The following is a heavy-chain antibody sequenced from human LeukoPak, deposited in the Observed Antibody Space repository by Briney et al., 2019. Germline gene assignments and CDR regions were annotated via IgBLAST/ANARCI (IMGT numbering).Heavy chain of an antibody. Sequence: PGGYLRLSCAASGFTFSSYGMHWVRQAPGKGLEWVAFIRYDGSNKYYADSVKGRFTISRDNAKNSLYLQMNSLRAEDTAVYYCARLQPVVDAFDIWGQGTMVTVSS. CDR2: IRYDGSNK. J-gene: IGHJ3*02. CDR3: ARLQPVVDAFDI. V-gene: IGHV3-30*02. CDR1: GFTFSSYG. D-gene: IGHD4-23*01.